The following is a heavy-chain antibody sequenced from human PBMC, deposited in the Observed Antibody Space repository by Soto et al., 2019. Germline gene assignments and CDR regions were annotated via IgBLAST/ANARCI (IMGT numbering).Heavy chain of an antibody. D-gene: IGHD3-3*01. V-gene: IGHV1-2*02. CDR3: ARAGGTIHAPRP. Sequence: ASVKDSCKASGYTFTGYFMHWVRHAPGKGRELMGCLNPQSGATRDAPKFRGRGSLARDTSISTAYMEITMVRSDDTAPYYCARAGGTIHAPRPWGKGSLVTV. J-gene: IGHJ5*02. CDR2: LNPQSGAT. CDR1: GYTFTGYF.